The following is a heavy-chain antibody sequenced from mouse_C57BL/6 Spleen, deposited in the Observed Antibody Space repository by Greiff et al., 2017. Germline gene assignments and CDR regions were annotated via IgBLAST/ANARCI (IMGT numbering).Heavy chain of an antibody. D-gene: IGHD2-4*01. J-gene: IGHJ3*01. CDR3: ARDYDYDRAAWFAY. CDR1: GFTFSDYG. CDR2: ISSGSSTI. Sequence: EVKLVESGGGLVKPGGSLKLSCAASGFTFSDYGMHWVRQAPEKGLEWVAYISSGSSTIYYADTVKGRFTISRDNAKNTLFLQMTSLRSEDTAMYYCARDYDYDRAAWFAYWGQGTLVTVSA. V-gene: IGHV5-17*01.